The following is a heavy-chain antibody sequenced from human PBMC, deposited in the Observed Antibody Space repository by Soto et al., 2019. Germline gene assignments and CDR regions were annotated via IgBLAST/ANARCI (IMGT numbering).Heavy chain of an antibody. Sequence: GGSLRLSCAASGFTFSSYAMSWVRQAPGKGLEWVSAISGSGGSTYYADSVKGRFTISRDNSKNTLYLQMNSLRAKDTAVYYCAKGPFLRPPNRNPYSRGWQAFDYWGQGTLVTVSS. D-gene: IGHD6-19*01. CDR1: GFTFSSYA. J-gene: IGHJ4*02. CDR2: ISGSGGST. V-gene: IGHV3-23*01. CDR3: AKGPFLRPPNRNPYSRGWQAFDY.